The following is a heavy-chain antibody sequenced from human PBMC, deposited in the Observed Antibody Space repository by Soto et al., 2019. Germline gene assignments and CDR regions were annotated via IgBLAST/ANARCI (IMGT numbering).Heavy chain of an antibody. V-gene: IGHV3-23*01. J-gene: IGHJ4*02. CDR2: MTGSGGDI. Sequence: EVQLLESGGGLVQPGVSLRLSCAASGFSVSRYAMMWVRQPPGKGQEWVAGMTGSGGDIRYADPVKGRFTIAKDNSKNTLYLQMNSLRAEDTALYYCAKDAVYGDGLWLAGNWGQGTLVTVSS. CDR3: AKDAVYGDGLWLAGN. CDR1: GFSVSRYA. D-gene: IGHD2-21*02.